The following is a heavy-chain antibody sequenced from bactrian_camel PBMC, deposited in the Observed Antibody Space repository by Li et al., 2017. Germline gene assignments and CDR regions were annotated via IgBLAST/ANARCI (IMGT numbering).Heavy chain of an antibody. CDR3: AAEDPRYSDPVFVY. Sequence: HVQLVESGGGSVEAGGSLSLSCGVSGYTDGRNCMAWFRQAPGKEREGVAGISPSGGSHYYTDSVKGRFTVSRNNVANAIYLQMNSLRPEDTAMYFCAAEDPRYSDPVFVYWGQGTQVTVS. CDR1: GYTDGRNC. CDR2: ISPSGGSH. V-gene: IGHV3S1*01. J-gene: IGHJ6*01. D-gene: IGHD4*01.